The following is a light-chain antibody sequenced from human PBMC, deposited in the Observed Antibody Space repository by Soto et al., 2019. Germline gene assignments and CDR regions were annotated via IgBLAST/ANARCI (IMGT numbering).Light chain of an antibody. Sequence: IVLTQSPGTLSLSPGERATLSCRANQSVSSSYLAWYQQKPGQAPRLLIYGASSRATGIPDRFSGSGSGTDFTLTISRLEPEDFAVYYCHQYDSSPLTFGGGTKVEIK. CDR2: GAS. CDR3: HQYDSSPLT. CDR1: QSVSSSY. V-gene: IGKV3-20*01. J-gene: IGKJ4*01.